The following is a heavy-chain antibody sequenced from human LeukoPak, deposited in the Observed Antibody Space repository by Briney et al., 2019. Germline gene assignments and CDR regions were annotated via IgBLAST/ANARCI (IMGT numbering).Heavy chain of an antibody. CDR3: ARLGYCSSSSCYAGWFDP. V-gene: IGHV4-39*07. Sequence: SETLSLTCTVSGGSISSSSYYWGWIRQPPGKGLEWIGSIYYSGSTYYNPSLKSRVTISVDTSKNQFSLKLSSVTAADTAVYYCARLGYCSSSSCYAGWFDPWGQGTLVTVSS. J-gene: IGHJ5*02. CDR1: GGSISSSSYY. D-gene: IGHD2-2*03. CDR2: IYYSGST.